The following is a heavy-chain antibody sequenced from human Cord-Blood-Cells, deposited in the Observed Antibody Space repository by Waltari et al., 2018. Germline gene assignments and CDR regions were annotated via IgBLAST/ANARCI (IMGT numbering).Heavy chain of an antibody. CDR3: ARNYDILTGYYNWFDP. CDR1: GYTFTGYY. J-gene: IGHJ5*02. Sequence: QVQLVQSGAEVMKPGASVKVSCKASGYTFTGYYMHWVRPAPGQGLEWMGRINPNSGGTTYAQKFQGRVTMTRDTSISTAYMELSRLRSDDTAVYYCARNYDILTGYYNWFDPWGQGTLVTVSS. D-gene: IGHD3-9*01. V-gene: IGHV1-2*06. CDR2: INPNSGGT.